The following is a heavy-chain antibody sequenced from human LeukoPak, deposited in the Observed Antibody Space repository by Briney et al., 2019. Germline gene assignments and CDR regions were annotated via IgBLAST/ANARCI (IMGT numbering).Heavy chain of an antibody. V-gene: IGHV1-2*02. CDR2: INPNSGGT. D-gene: IGHD2-15*01. J-gene: IGHJ5*02. CDR3: ARGYCSGGSCYFDP. Sequence: ASVKVSCKASGYTFTGYYMHWVRQAPGQGLEWMGWINPNSGGTNYAQKFQGRVTMTRDTSISTAYMELSRLRSGDTAVYYCARGYCSGGSCYFDPWGQGTLVTVSS. CDR1: GYTFTGYY.